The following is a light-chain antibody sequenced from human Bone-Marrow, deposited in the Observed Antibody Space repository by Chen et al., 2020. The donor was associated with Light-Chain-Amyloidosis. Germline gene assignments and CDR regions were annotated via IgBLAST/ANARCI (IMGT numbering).Light chain of an antibody. Sequence: DIQMTQSPSSLSASVGDRVTIACRASQTIISSLNWYQQKPGKAPKRLIYAASSLQSGVPSRFRGSRSGTDFTLTISRLQPEDVATYYCQQSSNIPLTFGGGSKVDIK. CDR2: AAS. J-gene: IGKJ4*01. CDR1: QTIISS. CDR3: QQSSNIPLT. V-gene: IGKV1-39*01.